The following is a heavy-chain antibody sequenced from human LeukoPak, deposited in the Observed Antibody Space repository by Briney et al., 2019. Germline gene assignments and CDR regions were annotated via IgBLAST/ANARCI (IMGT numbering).Heavy chain of an antibody. CDR2: IIPIFGTA. CDR3: ARDPHDSSGYYY. D-gene: IGHD3-22*01. Sequence: GASVKVSCKASGGTFSSYAISWVRQAPAQGLEWMGGIIPIFGTANYAQKFQGRVTITADESTSTAYMELSSLRSEDTAVYYCARDPHDSSGYYYWGQGTLVTVSS. V-gene: IGHV1-69*13. CDR1: GGTFSSYA. J-gene: IGHJ4*02.